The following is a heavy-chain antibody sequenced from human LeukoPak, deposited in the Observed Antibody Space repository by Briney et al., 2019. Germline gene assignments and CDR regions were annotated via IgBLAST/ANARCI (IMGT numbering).Heavy chain of an antibody. CDR2: INPSGGST. D-gene: IGHD3-9*01. CDR3: ARVGGDYDILTGYYYYYGMDV. CDR1: GYTFTSYY. J-gene: IGHJ6*02. Sequence: ASVKVSCKASGYTFTSYYMHWVRQAPGQGLEWMGIINPSGGSTSYAQKFQGRVTMTRDTSTSTVYMELSSLRPEDTAVYYCARVGGDYDILTGYYYYYGMDVWGQGTTVTVSS. V-gene: IGHV1-46*01.